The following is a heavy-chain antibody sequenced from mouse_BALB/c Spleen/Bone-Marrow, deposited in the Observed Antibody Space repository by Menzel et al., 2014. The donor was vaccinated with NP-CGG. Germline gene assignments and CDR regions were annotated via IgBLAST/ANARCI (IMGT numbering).Heavy chain of an antibody. V-gene: IGHV1-54*01. CDR3: ARYDGYFDY. CDR1: GYAFTDYL. Sequence: VKLVESGAELVRPGTSVKVSCKASGYAFTDYLMEWLKQRPGQGLEWIGVINPGSGSTNYNGKFKDKATLTADKSSSTAYMQLSSLTSDDSAVYFCARYDGYFDYWGQGTILTVSS. D-gene: IGHD2-3*01. J-gene: IGHJ2*01. CDR2: INPGSGST.